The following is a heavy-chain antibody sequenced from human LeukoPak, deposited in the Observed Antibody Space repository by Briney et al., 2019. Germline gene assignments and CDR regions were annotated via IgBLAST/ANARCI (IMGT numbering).Heavy chain of an antibody. D-gene: IGHD2-2*02. CDR1: GFTFSSYA. Sequence: PGGSLRLSCAASGFTFSSYAMSWVRQAPGKGLEWVALISSDGNNKLYADSVKGRFTISRDYSKNTLYLQVNSLRPEDTAVYFCARSDIVVVPTPITSYYYYGMDVWGQGTTVTVSS. CDR3: ARSDIVVVPTPITSYYYYGMDV. V-gene: IGHV3-30-3*01. J-gene: IGHJ6*02. CDR2: ISSDGNNK.